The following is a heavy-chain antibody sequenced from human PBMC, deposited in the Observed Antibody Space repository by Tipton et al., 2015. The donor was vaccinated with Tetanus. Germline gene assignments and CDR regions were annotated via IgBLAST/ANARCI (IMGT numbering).Heavy chain of an antibody. J-gene: IGHJ5*02. CDR2: ISPFNENV. Sequence: QLVQSGAEVKKPGASVKVSCKASGYTFTHYGVNWVRQAPGQGLEWMGWISPFNENVNYAEKFQGRLTMTTDRSTATVYMDLRGPRSDDTAVYYCARGRGLGPHEYFEHWGQGTLVTVSS. V-gene: IGHV1-18*01. CDR3: ARGRGLGPHEYFEH. CDR1: GYTFTHYG. D-gene: IGHD3/OR15-3a*01.